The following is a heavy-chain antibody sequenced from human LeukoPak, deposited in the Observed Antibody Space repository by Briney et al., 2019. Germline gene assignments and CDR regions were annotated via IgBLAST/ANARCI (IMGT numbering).Heavy chain of an antibody. Sequence: ASVKVSCKASGHTFTSYAMHWVRQAPGQRLEWMGWINAGNGNTKYSQKFQGRVTITRDTSASTAYMELSSLRSVDTAVYYCARGLVVAARGWFDPWGQGTLVTVSS. CDR2: INAGNGNT. CDR3: ARGLVVAARGWFDP. V-gene: IGHV1-3*01. CDR1: GHTFTSYA. D-gene: IGHD2-15*01. J-gene: IGHJ5*02.